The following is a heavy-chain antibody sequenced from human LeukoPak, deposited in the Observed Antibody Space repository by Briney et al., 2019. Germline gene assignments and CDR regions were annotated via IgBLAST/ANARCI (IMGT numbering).Heavy chain of an antibody. D-gene: IGHD1-1*01. CDR1: GFTFSSYA. J-gene: IGHJ2*01. CDR3: AAARYGWYFDL. CDR2: ITYDGSNK. V-gene: IGHV3-30-3*01. Sequence: PGRSLRLSCAASGFTFSSYAMHWVRQAPGQGLEGVAVITYDGSNKYYADSVKGRFTISRNTSKKTLYLQMNRLRAEDTAVYCGAAARYGWYFDLWGRGTLVTVSS.